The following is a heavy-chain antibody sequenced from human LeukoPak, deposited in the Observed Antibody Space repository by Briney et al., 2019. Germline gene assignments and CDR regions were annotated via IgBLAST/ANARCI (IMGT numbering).Heavy chain of an antibody. CDR3: ATDLVGIAVAGAY. D-gene: IGHD6-19*01. CDR1: GYTFTNSY. J-gene: IGHJ4*02. Sequence: ASVKVSCKASGYTFTNSYIHWVRQAPGQVLEWMGLINPDGGNTNYAQNFQGRVTLTRDTSTSTVYMELSSLRSEDTAVYYCATDLVGIAVAGAYWRQGTRVTVSS. V-gene: IGHV1-46*01. CDR2: INPDGGNT.